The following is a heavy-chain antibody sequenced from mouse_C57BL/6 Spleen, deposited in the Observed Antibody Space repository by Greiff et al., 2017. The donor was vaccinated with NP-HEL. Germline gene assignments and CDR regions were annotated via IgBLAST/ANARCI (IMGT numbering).Heavy chain of an antibody. Sequence: GGGLVQPKGSLKLSCAASGFSFNTYAMNWVRQAPGKGLEWAARIRSKSNNYATYYADSVKDRFTISRDDSESMLYLQMNNLKTEDTAMYYCVRQAATVVEYWYFDVWGTGTTVTVSS. V-gene: IGHV10-1*01. CDR1: GFSFNTYA. CDR3: VRQAATVVEYWYFDV. D-gene: IGHD1-1*01. J-gene: IGHJ1*03. CDR2: IRSKSNNYAT.